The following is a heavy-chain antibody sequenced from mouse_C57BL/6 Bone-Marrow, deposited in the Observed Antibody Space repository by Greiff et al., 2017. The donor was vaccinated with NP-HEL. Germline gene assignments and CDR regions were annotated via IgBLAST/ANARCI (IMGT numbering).Heavy chain of an antibody. CDR2: ISSGGSYT. D-gene: IGHD1-1*01. CDR3: ARLPTVDYYAMDY. CDR1: GFTFSSYG. V-gene: IGHV5-6*01. Sequence: EVQLQQSGGDLVKPGGSLKLSCAASGFTFSSYGMSWVRQTPDKRLAWVATISSGGSYTYYPDSVKGRFTISRDNAKNTLYLQMSSLKSEDTAMYYCARLPTVDYYAMDYWGQGTSVTVSS. J-gene: IGHJ4*01.